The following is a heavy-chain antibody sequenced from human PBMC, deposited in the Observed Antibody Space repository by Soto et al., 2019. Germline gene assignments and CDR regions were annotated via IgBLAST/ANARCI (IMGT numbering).Heavy chain of an antibody. CDR3: ARTRGSSWDIYYYYGMDV. CDR1: GGTFSSYA. Sequence: QVQLVQSGAEVKKPGSSVKVSCKASGGTFSSYAISWVRQAPGQGLEWMGGIIPIFGTANYVQKFQGRVTITADESTSTAYMELSSLRSEDTAVYYCARTRGSSWDIYYYYGMDVWGQGTTVTVSS. V-gene: IGHV1-69*12. J-gene: IGHJ6*02. CDR2: IIPIFGTA. D-gene: IGHD6-13*01.